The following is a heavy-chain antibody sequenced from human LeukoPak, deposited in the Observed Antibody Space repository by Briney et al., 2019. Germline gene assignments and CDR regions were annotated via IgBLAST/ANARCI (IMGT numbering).Heavy chain of an antibody. J-gene: IGHJ5*02. CDR3: AKEAYDSSGYYWGFDP. D-gene: IGHD3-22*01. Sequence: GGSLRLSCAASGFTFSSYGMHWVRQAPGKGLEWVAVISYEGSNKYYADSVKGRFTISRDNSKNTLYLQMNSLRAEDTAVYYCAKEAYDSSGYYWGFDPWGQGTLVTVSS. CDR1: GFTFSSYG. CDR2: ISYEGSNK. V-gene: IGHV3-30*18.